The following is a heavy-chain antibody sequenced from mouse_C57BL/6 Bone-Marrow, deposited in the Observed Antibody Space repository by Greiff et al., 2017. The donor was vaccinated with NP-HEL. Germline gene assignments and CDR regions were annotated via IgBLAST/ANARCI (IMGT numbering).Heavy chain of an antibody. V-gene: IGHV1-80*01. CDR2: IYPGDGDT. J-gene: IGHJ2*01. CDR3: ARYDGSSYYFDY. CDR1: GYAFSSYW. Sequence: VKLVESGAELVKPGASVKISCKASGYAFSSYWMNWVKQRPGKGLEWIGQIYPGDGDTNYNGKFKGKATLTADKSSSTAYMQLSSLTSEDSAVYFGARYDGSSYYFDYWGQGTTLTVSS. D-gene: IGHD1-1*01.